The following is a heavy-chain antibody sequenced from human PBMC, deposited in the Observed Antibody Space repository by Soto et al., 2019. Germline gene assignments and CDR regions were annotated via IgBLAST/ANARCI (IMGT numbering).Heavy chain of an antibody. CDR3: ARSGDGEYSGGFDY. V-gene: IGHV1-3*01. Sequence: QVQLVQSGAEVKKPGASVKVSCKASGYTFTSYAMHWVRQAPGQRLEWMGWINAGNGNTKYSQKFQGRVTITRDTSASTAYMELSXLRSEDTAVXXCARSGDGEYSGGFDYWGQGTLVTVSS. CDR1: GYTFTSYA. J-gene: IGHJ4*02. CDR2: INAGNGNT. D-gene: IGHD4-17*01.